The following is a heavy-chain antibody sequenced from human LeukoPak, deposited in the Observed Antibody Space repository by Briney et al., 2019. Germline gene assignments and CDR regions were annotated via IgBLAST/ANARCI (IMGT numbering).Heavy chain of an antibody. D-gene: IGHD3-10*01. CDR3: ARGQYGSGSYPHRGNYYYYGMDV. CDR2: MNPNSGNT. V-gene: IGHV1-8*01. CDR1: GYTFTSYD. J-gene: IGHJ6*02. Sequence: ASVKVSCKASGYTFTSYDINWVRQATGQGLEWMGWMNPNSGNTGYAQKFQGRVTMTRNTSISTAYMELSSLRSEDTAVYYCARGQYGSGSYPHRGNYYYYGMDVWGQGTTVTVSS.